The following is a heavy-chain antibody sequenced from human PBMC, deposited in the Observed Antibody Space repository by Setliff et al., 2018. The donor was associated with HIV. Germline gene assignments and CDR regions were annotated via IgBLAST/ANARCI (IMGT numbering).Heavy chain of an antibody. D-gene: IGHD3-22*01. Sequence: PGGSLRLSCTTSGFTFGSYGMHWVRQAPGKGLEWVALMYDGGSTYYADSVKGRFTITRDISKNTLDLQMNSLRVDDTAVYYCAKGSGFYDYWGQGTLVTVSS. CDR3: AKGSGFYDY. V-gene: IGHV3-NL1*01. CDR2: MYDGGST. CDR1: GFTFGSYG. J-gene: IGHJ4*02.